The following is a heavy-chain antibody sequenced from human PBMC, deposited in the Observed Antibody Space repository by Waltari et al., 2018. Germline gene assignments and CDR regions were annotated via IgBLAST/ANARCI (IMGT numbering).Heavy chain of an antibody. V-gene: IGHV5-51*01. Sequence: EVQLVQSGAEVKKPGESLRISCQGSGYIFTNYWIGWVRQLPGKGLEWMGVIYPGDFDTRYSPSFQGQVTISADKSINTAYLQWSSLKASDTAMYYCARLPYYYGSGSYYSDYGMDVWGQGTTVTVSS. D-gene: IGHD3-10*01. J-gene: IGHJ6*02. CDR1: GYIFTNYW. CDR3: ARLPYYYGSGSYYSDYGMDV. CDR2: IYPGDFDT.